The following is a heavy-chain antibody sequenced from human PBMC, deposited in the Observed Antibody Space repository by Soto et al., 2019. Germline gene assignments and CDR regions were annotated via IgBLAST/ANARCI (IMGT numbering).Heavy chain of an antibody. D-gene: IGHD2-2*01. Sequence: GGSLRLSCAASGFTFSSYAMSWVSQAPGKGLEWVSAISGSGGSTYYADSVKGRFTISRDNSKNTLYLQMNSLRAEDTAVYYCAKLGYCSSTSCPGGAFDIWGQGTMVTVSS. V-gene: IGHV3-23*01. CDR2: ISGSGGST. J-gene: IGHJ3*02. CDR3: AKLGYCSSTSCPGGAFDI. CDR1: GFTFSSYA.